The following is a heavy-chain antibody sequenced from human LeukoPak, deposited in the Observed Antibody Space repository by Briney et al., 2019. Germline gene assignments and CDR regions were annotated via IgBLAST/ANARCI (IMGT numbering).Heavy chain of an antibody. Sequence: PGGSLRLSCAASGFTFSSYWMSWVRQAPGKGLEWVANIKHDGSEKYYVDSVKGRFTISRDNAKDSLYLQMNSLRAEDTAVYYCAKHPSGYYYDHFDYWGQGTLVTVSS. CDR1: GFTFSSYW. D-gene: IGHD3-22*01. J-gene: IGHJ4*02. CDR2: IKHDGSEK. V-gene: IGHV3-7*03. CDR3: AKHPSGYYYDHFDY.